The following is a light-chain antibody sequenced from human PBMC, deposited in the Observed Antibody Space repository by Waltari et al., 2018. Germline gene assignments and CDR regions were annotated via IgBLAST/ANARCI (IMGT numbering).Light chain of an antibody. CDR2: GAS. J-gene: IGKJ4*01. CDR3: QQYNDWPPLT. CDR1: QSVSRF. V-gene: IGKV3-15*01. Sequence: EVVMTQSPATLSVYPGERVTLSCRASQSVSRFVAWYQQKPGQAPRLLLSGASTRATGIPARFSGSGSGTEFTLTISSLQSEDFAIYYCQQYNDWPPLTFGGGTKLEIK.